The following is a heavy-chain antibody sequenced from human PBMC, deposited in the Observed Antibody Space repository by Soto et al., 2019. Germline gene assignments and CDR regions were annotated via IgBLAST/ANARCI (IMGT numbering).Heavy chain of an antibody. J-gene: IGHJ4*02. CDR1: GFTFSSYA. D-gene: IGHD3-3*01. V-gene: IGHV3-23*01. CDR3: AKDQWGLRFLDRLPDPSDY. CDR2: ISGSGGST. Sequence: EVQLLESGGGLVQPGGSLRLSCAASGFTFSSYAMSWVRQAPGKGLEWVSAISGSGGSTYYADSVKGRFTISRDNSKNSLYLQMNSLRAEDTAVSYRAKDQWGLRFLDRLPDPSDYWGQGTLVTASS.